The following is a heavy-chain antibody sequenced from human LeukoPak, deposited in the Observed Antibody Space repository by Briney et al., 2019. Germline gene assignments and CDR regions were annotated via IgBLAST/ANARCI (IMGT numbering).Heavy chain of an antibody. CDR2: ISSSGSTI. D-gene: IGHD5-18*01. J-gene: IGHJ3*02. Sequence: GGSLRLSCAASGFTFSDYYMSWIRQAPGKGLEWVSYISSSGSTIYYADSVKGRFTISRDNAKNSLYLQMNSLRAEDTAVYYCAKDHTAMVSNDAFDIWGQGTMVTVSS. CDR3: AKDHTAMVSNDAFDI. CDR1: GFTFSDYY. V-gene: IGHV3-11*01.